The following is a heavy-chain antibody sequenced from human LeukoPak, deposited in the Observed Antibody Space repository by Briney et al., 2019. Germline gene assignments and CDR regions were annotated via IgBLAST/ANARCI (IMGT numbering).Heavy chain of an antibody. CDR2: IYYSGST. CDR1: GGSISSSSYY. V-gene: IGHV4-39*07. D-gene: IGHD6-13*01. J-gene: IGHJ4*02. CDR3: ARAAAAGLHYFDY. Sequence: PSETLSLTCTVSGGSISSSSYYWGWIRQPPGKGLEWIGSIYYSGSTYYNPSLKSRVTISVDTSKNQFSLKLSSVTAADTAVHYCARAAAAGLHYFDYWGQGTLVTVSS.